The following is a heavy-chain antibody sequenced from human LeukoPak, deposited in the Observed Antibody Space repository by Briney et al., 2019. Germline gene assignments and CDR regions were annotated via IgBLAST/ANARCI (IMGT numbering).Heavy chain of an antibody. D-gene: IGHD3-3*01. CDR3: ARVLTYYDFWSGYRY. CDR1: GGTFSSYA. CDR2: IIPIFGTA. J-gene: IGHJ4*02. V-gene: IGHV1-69*01. Sequence: GASVKVSCKASGGTFSSYAISWVRQAPGQGLEWMGGIIPIFGTANYAQKFQGRVTITADESTSTAYMELSSLRSEDTAVYYCARVLTYYDFWSGYRYWGQGTLVTVSS.